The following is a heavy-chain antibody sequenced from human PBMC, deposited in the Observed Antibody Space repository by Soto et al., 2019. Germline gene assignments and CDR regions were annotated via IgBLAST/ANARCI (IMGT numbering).Heavy chain of an antibody. V-gene: IGHV1-8*01. J-gene: IGHJ3*02. D-gene: IGHD3-3*01. CDR1: GYTFTSYD. Sequence: ASVKVSCKASGYTFTSYDINWVRQVTGQGLEWMGWMNPNSGNTGYAQKFQGRVTMTRNTSISTAYMELSNLRSEDTAVYYCARGINSGLSDYYDFWSGYYLCALDIWGQGTMVTVSS. CDR2: MNPNSGNT. CDR3: ARGINSGLSDYYDFWSGYYLCALDI.